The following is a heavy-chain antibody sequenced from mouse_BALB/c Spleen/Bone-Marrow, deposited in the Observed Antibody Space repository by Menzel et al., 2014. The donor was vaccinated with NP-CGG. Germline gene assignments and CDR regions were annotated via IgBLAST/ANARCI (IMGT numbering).Heavy chain of an antibody. CDR2: INPNYDST. CDR3: ARRDGYDSYFDY. V-gene: IGHV1-18*01. Sequence: EVQVVESGAELVKPGAPVKISCKASGYTFTDYNMDWVKQSHGKSPEWIGDINPNYDSTSYNQKFKGKATLTVDKSSSTAYMELRSLTSEDTAVYYCARRDGYDSYFDYWGQGTTLTVSS. CDR1: GYTFTDYN. J-gene: IGHJ2*01. D-gene: IGHD2-2*01.